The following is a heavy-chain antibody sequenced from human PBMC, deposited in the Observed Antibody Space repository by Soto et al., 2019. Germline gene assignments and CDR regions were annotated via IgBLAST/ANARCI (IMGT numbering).Heavy chain of an antibody. CDR1: GFTFSSYA. D-gene: IGHD4-17*01. J-gene: IGHJ6*03. V-gene: IGHV3-23*01. Sequence: GGSLRLSCAASGFTFSSYAMSWVRQAPGKGLEWVSAISGSGGSTYYADSVKGRFTISRDNSKNTLYLQMNSLRAEDTAVYYCAKQGYGDYEQTYYYYYYYMDVWGKGTTVTVSS. CDR3: AKQGYGDYEQTYYYYYYYMDV. CDR2: ISGSGGST.